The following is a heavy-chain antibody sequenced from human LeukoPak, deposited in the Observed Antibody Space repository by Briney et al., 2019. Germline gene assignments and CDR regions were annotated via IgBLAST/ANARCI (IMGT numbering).Heavy chain of an antibody. CDR1: GFTFDDYG. J-gene: IGHJ4*02. CDR2: INWNGSGA. D-gene: IGHD3/OR15-3a*01. V-gene: IGHV3-20*04. CDR3: ARDSDWTFGY. Sequence: GGSLRLSCAASGFTFDDYGMSWVRQAPGKGLEWVSGINWNGSGAGYADSVKGRFTISRDNAKNSLYLQMNSLKAEDTALFYCARDSDWTFGYWGQGTLVTVSS.